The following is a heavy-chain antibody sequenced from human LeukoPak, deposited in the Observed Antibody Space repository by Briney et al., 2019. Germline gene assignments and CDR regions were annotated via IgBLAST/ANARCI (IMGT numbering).Heavy chain of an antibody. D-gene: IGHD2-2*01. Sequence: SETLSLTCTVSGGSISSSSYYWGWIRQPPGKGLEWIGSIYCSGSTYYNPSLKSRVTISVDTSKNQFSLKLSSVTAADTAVYYCARTTEGYCSSASCFGFSYSYYMDVWGKGTTVTISS. V-gene: IGHV4-39*01. CDR3: ARTTEGYCSSASCFGFSYSYYMDV. J-gene: IGHJ6*03. CDR2: IYCSGST. CDR1: GGSISSSSYY.